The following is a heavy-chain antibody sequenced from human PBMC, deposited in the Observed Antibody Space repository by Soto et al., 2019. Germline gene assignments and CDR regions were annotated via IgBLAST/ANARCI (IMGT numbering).Heavy chain of an antibody. J-gene: IGHJ4*02. Sequence: QVQLQQWGAGLLKPSETLSLTCAVYGGSFSGYYWSWIRQPPGKGLEWIGEINHSGSTNYNPSLTSLVTISVDTSKDQFSLKLSSGTAADTAVYYCARGYGRTFDYWGQGTLVTVSS. V-gene: IGHV4-34*01. CDR2: INHSGST. CDR3: ARGYGRTFDY. D-gene: IGHD3-10*01. CDR1: GGSFSGYY.